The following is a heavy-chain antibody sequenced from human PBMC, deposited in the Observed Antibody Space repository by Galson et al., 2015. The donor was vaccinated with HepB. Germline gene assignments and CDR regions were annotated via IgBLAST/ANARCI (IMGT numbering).Heavy chain of an antibody. CDR3: ARCGGDYLPIDY. D-gene: IGHD2-21*02. V-gene: IGHV3-53*01. CDR2: IYSGGST. CDR1: GFTVSSNY. Sequence: SLRLSCAASGFTVSSNYMSWVRPAPGKGLEWISVIYSGGSTYYADSVKGRSTISRDNSKNTLYLQMNSLRAEDTAVYYCARCGGDYLPIDYWGQGTLVTVSS. J-gene: IGHJ4*02.